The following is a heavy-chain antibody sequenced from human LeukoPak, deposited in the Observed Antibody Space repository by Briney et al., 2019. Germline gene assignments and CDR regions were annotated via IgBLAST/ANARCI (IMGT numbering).Heavy chain of an antibody. Sequence: GGSLRLSCAASGFTFSSYWMTWVRQAPGKGLEWVANMNLDGSEKYYVDSVKGRFIIFRDNAKNSLFLQMNSLIAEDTAVYYCARDGGFSCYSYWGQGTLVTVSS. V-gene: IGHV3-7*01. D-gene: IGHD2-15*01. CDR2: MNLDGSEK. J-gene: IGHJ4*02. CDR3: ARDGGFSCYSY. CDR1: GFTFSSYW.